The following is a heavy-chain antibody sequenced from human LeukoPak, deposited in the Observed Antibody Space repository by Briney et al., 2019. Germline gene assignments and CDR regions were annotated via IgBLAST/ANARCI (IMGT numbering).Heavy chain of an antibody. J-gene: IGHJ4*02. Sequence: QTGGSLRLSCAASGFTFSRYAMSWVRQAPGKGLEWVSGIGGSGDTTYYTKSVEGRFTVSRDNSNNWLFLQMHSLRAEDTAIYYCARDGLGSGSSWTITNDYWGQGTLVTVSS. CDR2: IGGSGDTT. CDR3: ARDGLGSGSSWTITNDY. D-gene: IGHD3-10*01. V-gene: IGHV3-23*01. CDR1: GFTFSRYA.